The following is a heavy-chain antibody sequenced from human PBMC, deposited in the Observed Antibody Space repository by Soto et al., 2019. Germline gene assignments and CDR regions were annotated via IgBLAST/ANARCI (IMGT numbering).Heavy chain of an antibody. J-gene: IGHJ4*02. CDR3: AKGVGSSRYFDY. Sequence: EVQLLESGGDLVQPGGSLRLSCAASGFSFSNYAMAWVRQAPGKGLEWVSSISVSGGSIYYADSVKGRFTISRDNSQNTLSLLMNSLRAEDTAVYCCAKGVGSSRYFDYWGQGTLVTVSS. CDR2: ISVSGGSI. D-gene: IGHD6-13*01. V-gene: IGHV3-23*01. CDR1: GFSFSNYA.